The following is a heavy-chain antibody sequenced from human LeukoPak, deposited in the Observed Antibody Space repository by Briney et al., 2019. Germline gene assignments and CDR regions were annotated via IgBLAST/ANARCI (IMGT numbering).Heavy chain of an antibody. V-gene: IGHV3-33*01. CDR1: GFTFSSYG. CDR3: ARGAYGSGTYHDFDI. Sequence: PGGSLRLSCAASGFTFSSYGMHWVSQAPGKGMEWEAVLWYDGSNKYYVDSVKGRLTISRDNSKNTLYLQMNSLRAEDTAVYYCARGAYGSGTYHDFDIWGRGTMVTVSS. D-gene: IGHD3-10*01. CDR2: LWYDGSNK. J-gene: IGHJ3*02.